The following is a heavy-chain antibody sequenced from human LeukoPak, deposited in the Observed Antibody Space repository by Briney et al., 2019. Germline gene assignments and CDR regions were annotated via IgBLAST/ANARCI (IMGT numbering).Heavy chain of an antibody. Sequence: SETLSLTCSVSGASISSYFWTWIRQSPGKGLEWIGYISNIGSTNYNPSLKSRVTISGDTSKNQFSLKLSSVTAADTAVYYCARGGYSYDNWFDPWGQGTLVTVSS. CDR1: GASISSYF. V-gene: IGHV4-59*01. CDR2: ISNIGST. D-gene: IGHD5-18*01. J-gene: IGHJ5*02. CDR3: ARGGYSYDNWFDP.